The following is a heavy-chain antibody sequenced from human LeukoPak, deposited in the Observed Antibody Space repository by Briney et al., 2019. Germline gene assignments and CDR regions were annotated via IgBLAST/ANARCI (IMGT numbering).Heavy chain of an antibody. CDR1: GYRFTSYW. D-gene: IGHD2-2*01. Sequence: RGESLKISCKGSGYRFTSYWIGWVRQMPGKGLEWMGIINPGDSDTRYSPSFQGQVTISADKSISTAYLQWSSLKASDTAMYYCARHPDCTRTSCYVDYYGMDVWGQGTTVTVSS. CDR2: INPGDSDT. J-gene: IGHJ6*02. V-gene: IGHV5-51*01. CDR3: ARHPDCTRTSCYVDYYGMDV.